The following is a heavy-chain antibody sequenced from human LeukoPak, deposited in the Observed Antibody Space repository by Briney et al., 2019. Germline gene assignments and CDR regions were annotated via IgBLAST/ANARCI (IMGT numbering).Heavy chain of an antibody. CDR3: ARDKSYCTSGVCYRVAFDI. CDR1: GFTFSSFE. Sequence: GGSLRLSCAASGFTFSSFEMNWVRQAPGKGLEWVSYIGSSGSTRYYADSVKGRFTISRDNAKNSLYLQMNSLRVEDTALYYCARDKSYCTSGVCYRVAFDIWGQGTRVTVSS. D-gene: IGHD2-8*01. J-gene: IGHJ3*02. CDR2: IGSSGSTR. V-gene: IGHV3-48*03.